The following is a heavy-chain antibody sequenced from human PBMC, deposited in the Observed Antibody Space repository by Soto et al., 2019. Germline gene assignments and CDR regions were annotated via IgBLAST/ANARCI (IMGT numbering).Heavy chain of an antibody. CDR3: ARVNSGLLRLDY. Sequence: SVKVSCKASGGTFSSYAISWVRQAPGQGLEWMGGTIPIFGTANYAQKFQGRVTITADESTSTAYMELSSLRSEDTAVYYCARVNSGLLRLDYWGQGTLVTVS. CDR2: TIPIFGTA. J-gene: IGHJ4*02. D-gene: IGHD1-26*01. CDR1: GGTFSSYA. V-gene: IGHV1-69*13.